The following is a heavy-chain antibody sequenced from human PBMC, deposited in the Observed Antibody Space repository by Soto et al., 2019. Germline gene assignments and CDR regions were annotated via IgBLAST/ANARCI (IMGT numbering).Heavy chain of an antibody. V-gene: IGHV1-69*01. CDR2: IIPIFGTA. CDR3: AQDSSGYYLRAHYYDGMDV. Sequence: QVQLVQSGAEVKKPGSSVKVSCKASGGTFSSYAISWVRQAPGQGLEWMGGIIPIFGTANYAQKFQGRVTITADESTSTAYMELSSLRSEDTAVYYCAQDSSGYYLRAHYYDGMDVWGQGTTVTVSS. D-gene: IGHD3-22*01. J-gene: IGHJ6*02. CDR1: GGTFSSYA.